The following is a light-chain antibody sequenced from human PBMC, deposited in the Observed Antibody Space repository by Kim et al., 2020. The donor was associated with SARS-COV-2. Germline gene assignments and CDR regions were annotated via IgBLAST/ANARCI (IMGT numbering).Light chain of an antibody. V-gene: IGLV2-23*02. CDR2: DIS. J-gene: IGLJ3*02. CDR1: IIDLGTYAL. CDR3: CSFTSEISWV. Sequence: GQSVTISCSGTIIDLGTYALISWYQQYPGKAPRLIIFDISQRPSGISGRFSGSKSGNTASLTISPLEPDDEADYFCCSFTSEISWVFGGGTKVTVL.